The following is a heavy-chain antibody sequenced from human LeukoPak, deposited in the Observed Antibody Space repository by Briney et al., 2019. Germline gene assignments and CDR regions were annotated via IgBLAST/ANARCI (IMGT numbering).Heavy chain of an antibody. J-gene: IGHJ4*02. Sequence: PGGSLRLSCAASGFTLSSNYMSWVRQAPGKGLEGGSVIYSGGSTYYADSVKGRFTISRDNSKHPLYLQMNRLRADDTAVYYCARGLRGDSWGQGPLVPVSS. D-gene: IGHD2-15*01. CDR1: GFTLSSNY. V-gene: IGHV3-66*01. CDR2: IYSGGST. CDR3: ARGLRGDS.